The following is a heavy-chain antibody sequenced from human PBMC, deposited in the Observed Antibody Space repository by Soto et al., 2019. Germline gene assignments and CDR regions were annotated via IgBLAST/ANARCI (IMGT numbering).Heavy chain of an antibody. D-gene: IGHD2-2*01. CDR3: ASHGGGVVPAAIPLEGMDV. V-gene: IGHV1-69*13. J-gene: IGHJ6*02. CDR2: IIPIFGTA. Sequence: SVKVSCKASGGTFSSYAISWVRQAPGQGLEWMGGIIPIFGTANYAQKFQGRVTITADESRSTAYMELSSLRSEDTAVYYCASHGGGVVPAAIPLEGMDVWGQGTTVTVSS. CDR1: GGTFSSYA.